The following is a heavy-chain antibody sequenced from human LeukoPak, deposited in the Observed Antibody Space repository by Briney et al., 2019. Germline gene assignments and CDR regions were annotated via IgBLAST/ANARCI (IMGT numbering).Heavy chain of an antibody. Sequence: GGSLRLSCAASGFTVSSNYMSWVRQAPGKGLEWVSAISGSGGSTYYADSVKGRFTISRDNSKNTLYLQMNSLRAEDTAVYYCAKAAGYYYDSSGYRLYWGQGTPVTVSS. CDR1: GFTVSSNY. CDR2: ISGSGGST. V-gene: IGHV3-23*01. D-gene: IGHD3-22*01. J-gene: IGHJ4*02. CDR3: AKAAGYYYDSSGYRLY.